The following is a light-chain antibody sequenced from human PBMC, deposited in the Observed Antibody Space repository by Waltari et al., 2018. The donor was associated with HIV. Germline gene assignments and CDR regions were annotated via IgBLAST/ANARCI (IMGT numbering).Light chain of an antibody. CDR3: SSYAGSYTYV. CDR2: EVR. V-gene: IGLV2-8*01. J-gene: IGLJ1*01. Sequence: QSALTQPPSASGSPGQSVTISCTATGSDVGSQNPVTWYQHHPGKAPKLIIYEVRKRPSGVPDRFSGSKSGNTASLTVSGLQAEDEADYYCSSYAGSYTYVFGTGTRLTVL. CDR1: GSDVGSQNP.